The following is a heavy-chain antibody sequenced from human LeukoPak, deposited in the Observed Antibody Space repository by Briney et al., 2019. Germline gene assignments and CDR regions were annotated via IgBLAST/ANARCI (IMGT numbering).Heavy chain of an antibody. CDR1: GFTFSSYA. D-gene: IGHD7-27*01. CDR2: ITTSDGNT. J-gene: IGHJ4*02. V-gene: IGHV3-23*01. CDR3: AKDGGLWVSAHWGDS. Sequence: GGSLRLSCAASGFTFSSYAMSWVRQAPGKGLEWVSTITTSDGNTYYADSVKGRFTVSRGNSKNTLFLQMNSLRAEDTAVYYCAKDGGLWVSAHWGDSWGRGTLVTVSS.